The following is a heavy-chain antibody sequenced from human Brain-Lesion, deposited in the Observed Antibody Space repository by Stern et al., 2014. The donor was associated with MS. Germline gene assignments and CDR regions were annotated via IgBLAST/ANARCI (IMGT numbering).Heavy chain of an antibody. D-gene: IGHD4-17*01. J-gene: IGHJ4*02. Sequence: QVQLVQSGGGVVPPGRSLRLSCAASGFTFSTYGMHWVRQAPGKGLEWVAVIWYDGSNKYYADSVKGRFTISRDNSKNTLYLQMNSLRAEDTAVYYCARDRGYYGDHRDYWGQGTLVTVSS. V-gene: IGHV3-33*01. CDR3: ARDRGYYGDHRDY. CDR1: GFTFSTYG. CDR2: IWYDGSNK.